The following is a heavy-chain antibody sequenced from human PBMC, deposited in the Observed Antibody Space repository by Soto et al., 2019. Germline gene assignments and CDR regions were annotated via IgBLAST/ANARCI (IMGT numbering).Heavy chain of an antibody. Sequence: ASVKVSCKASGYTFTSYDINWVRQATGQGLEWMGWMNPNSGNTGYAQKFQGRVTMTRNTSISTAYMELSSLRSEDTAVYYCAREPATLAHEYYYYYMDVWGKGTTVTVSS. CDR2: MNPNSGNT. CDR3: AREPATLAHEYYYYYMDV. D-gene: IGHD2-15*01. V-gene: IGHV1-8*01. CDR1: GYTFTSYD. J-gene: IGHJ6*03.